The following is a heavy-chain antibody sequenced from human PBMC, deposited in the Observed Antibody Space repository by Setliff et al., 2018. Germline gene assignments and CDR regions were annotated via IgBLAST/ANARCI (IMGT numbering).Heavy chain of an antibody. J-gene: IGHJ4*02. V-gene: IGHV3-72*01. CDR1: GFTFSDHY. D-gene: IGHD6-19*01. CDR3: ARAFGSGWF. CDR2: TRNKANSYTT. Sequence: GGSLRLSCAASGFTFSDHYMDWVRQAPGKGLEWVGRTRNKANSYTTEYAASVEGRFTISRDDSKNSLYLQMNSLRAEDTAVYYCARAFGSGWFWGQGTLVTVSS.